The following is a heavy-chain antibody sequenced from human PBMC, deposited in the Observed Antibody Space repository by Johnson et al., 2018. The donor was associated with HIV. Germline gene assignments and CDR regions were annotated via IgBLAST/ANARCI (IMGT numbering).Heavy chain of an antibody. CDR2: IKSKTDGGTT. Sequence: QLVESGGGLIKPGGSLRLSCAASAFTFSNAWMTWVRQAPGKGLEWVGRIKSKTDGGTTDYAAPVKGRFTISRDESKNTLYLQMNSLKTEDTAVYYCTTDRRSGSYWLGTFDIWGQGTMVTVSS. CDR1: AFTFSNAW. J-gene: IGHJ3*02. V-gene: IGHV3-15*01. D-gene: IGHD1-26*01. CDR3: TTDRRSGSYWLGTFDI.